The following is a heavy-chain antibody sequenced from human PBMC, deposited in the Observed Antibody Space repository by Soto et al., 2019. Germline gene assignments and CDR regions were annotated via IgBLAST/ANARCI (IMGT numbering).Heavy chain of an antibody. V-gene: IGHV3-64D*06. CDR3: GKGETIFGVENDGFDI. CDR1: GFTFSSYA. D-gene: IGHD3-3*01. CDR2: ISSNGGST. Sequence: GGSRRLSCSASGFTFSSYAMHWVRQAPGKGVEYVSAISSNGGSTYYADSVKGRFTISRDNSKNTLYLQMNSLRAEDTAVYYCGKGETIFGVENDGFDIWGQGTMVTVSS. J-gene: IGHJ3*02.